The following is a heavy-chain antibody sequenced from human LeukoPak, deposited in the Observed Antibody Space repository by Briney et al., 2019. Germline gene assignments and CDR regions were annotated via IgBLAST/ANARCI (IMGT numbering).Heavy chain of an antibody. CDR2: INPSGGST. CDR1: GYTFTSYY. D-gene: IGHD3-22*01. V-gene: IGHV1-46*01. J-gene: IGHJ4*02. CDR3: ARTNRPKTYYYDIGDY. Sequence: ASVKVSCKXSGYTFTSYYMHWVRQAPGQGLEWMGIINPSGGSTSYAQKFQGRVTMTRDTSTSTVYMELSSLRSEDTAVYYCARTNRPKTYYYDIGDYWSQGTLVTVSS.